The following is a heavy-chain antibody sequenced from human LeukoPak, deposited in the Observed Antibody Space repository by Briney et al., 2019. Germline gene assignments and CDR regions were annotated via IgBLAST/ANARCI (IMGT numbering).Heavy chain of an antibody. V-gene: IGHV4-4*09. CDR3: ARNNGWFSWFDP. CDR1: GGSISSYY. Sequence: SETLSLTCTVSGGSISSYYWSWILQPPGKGLEWIGYIYTSGSTNYNPSLKSRVTISVDTSKNQFSLKLSSVTAADTAVYYCARNNGWFSWFDPWGQGTLVTVSS. CDR2: IYTSGST. J-gene: IGHJ5*02. D-gene: IGHD1/OR15-1a*01.